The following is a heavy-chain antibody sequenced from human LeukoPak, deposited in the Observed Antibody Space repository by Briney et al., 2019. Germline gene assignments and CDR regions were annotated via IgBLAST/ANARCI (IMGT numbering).Heavy chain of an antibody. CDR3: ASTTVTTDYYYGMDV. CDR1: DGSISSGSYY. CDR2: IYTSGST. Sequence: PSETLSLTCTVSDGSISSGSYYRSWIRQPAGKGLEWIGRIYTSGSTNYNPSLKSRVTISVDTSKNQFSLKLSSVTAADTAVYYCASTTVTTDYYYGMDVWGQGTTVTVSS. V-gene: IGHV4-61*02. D-gene: IGHD4-17*01. J-gene: IGHJ6*02.